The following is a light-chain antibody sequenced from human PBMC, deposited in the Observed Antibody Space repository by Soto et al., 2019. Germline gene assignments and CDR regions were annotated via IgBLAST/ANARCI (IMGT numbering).Light chain of an antibody. CDR3: SSYTSSSTYV. J-gene: IGLJ1*01. Sequence: QSALTQPASVSGSPGQSITISCTGTSSDVGGYNYVSWYQQHPGKAPKLMIYDVSKRPSGVSNRFSGSKSGNAASLTISGLQAEDEADYYGSSYTSSSTYVFGTGTQLTVL. V-gene: IGLV2-14*01. CDR2: DVS. CDR1: SSDVGGYNY.